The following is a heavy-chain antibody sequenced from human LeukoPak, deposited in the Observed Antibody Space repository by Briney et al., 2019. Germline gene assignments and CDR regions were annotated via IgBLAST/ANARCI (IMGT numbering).Heavy chain of an antibody. CDR3: ARVGTWELQRVFDY. CDR2: IHKAGTES. D-gene: IGHD1-26*01. CDR1: GFTFTDYW. J-gene: IGHJ4*02. Sequence: GGSLRLSCAASGFTFTDYWMTWVRQVPGKGLEWVANIHKAGTESYYVDSVKGRFAISRDNAKSSLYLQLSSLRVDDTAVYYCARVGTWELQRVFDYWGQGTLVTVSS. V-gene: IGHV3-7*01.